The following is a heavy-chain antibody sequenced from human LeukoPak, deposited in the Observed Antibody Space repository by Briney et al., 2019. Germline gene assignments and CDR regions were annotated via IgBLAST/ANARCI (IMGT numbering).Heavy chain of an antibody. CDR2: IPYDGTEK. D-gene: IGHD3-3*01. CDR1: GLSFSTSA. J-gene: IGHJ4*02. CDR3: ATDRVSFGFHLDS. V-gene: IGHV3-30*02. Sequence: WGSLRLSCAASGLSFSTSAMHWVRQTPGTGLEWLAFIPYDGTEKNYADSVKGRFTISRDNSKKMVYLQMNSLRSEDTAVYYCATDRVSFGFHLDSWGQGTLVTVSS.